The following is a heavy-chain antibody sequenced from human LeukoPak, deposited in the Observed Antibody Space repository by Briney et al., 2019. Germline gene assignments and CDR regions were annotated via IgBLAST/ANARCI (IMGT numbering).Heavy chain of an antibody. J-gene: IGHJ4*02. D-gene: IGHD4-17*01. V-gene: IGHV3-48*03. CDR1: GFTFSNYE. Sequence: GGSLRLSCAASGFTFSNYEMNWVRQAPGKGLEWVSYISSRDSTIYYADSVKGRFTISRDNAKNSLYLQMNSLRADGTAVYYCARRPDYGDCFDSWGQGTLVTVSS. CDR3: ARRPDYGDCFDS. CDR2: ISSRDSTI.